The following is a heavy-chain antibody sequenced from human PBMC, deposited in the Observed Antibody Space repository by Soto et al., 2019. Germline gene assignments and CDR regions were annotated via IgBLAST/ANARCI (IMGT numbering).Heavy chain of an antibody. D-gene: IGHD1-26*01. Sequence: QVQLVESGGGVVQPGRSLRLSCGASGFKFSTYGMHWVRQAPGKGLEWVAVISYDGNNKDYADSVKGRFTISRDNSKNTSYRQMNSLRAEDRAVYYWAKGQVGYVFGVQEYYFGMDVWGQGTAVAVSS. CDR2: ISYDGNNK. V-gene: IGHV3-30*18. J-gene: IGHJ6*02. CDR3: AKGQVGYVFGVQEYYFGMDV. CDR1: GFKFSTYG.